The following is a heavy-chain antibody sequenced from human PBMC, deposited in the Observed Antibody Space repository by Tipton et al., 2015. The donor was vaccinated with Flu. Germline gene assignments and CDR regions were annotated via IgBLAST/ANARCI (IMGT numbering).Heavy chain of an antibody. CDR1: GGSFSGYY. CDR3: ARAMVRGVTNAPGY. V-gene: IGHV4-34*01. J-gene: IGHJ4*02. D-gene: IGHD3-10*01. Sequence: TLSLTCAVYGGSFSGYYCSWIRQPPGKGLEWIGEINHSGSTNYNPSLKSRVTISVDTSKNQFSLKLSSVTAADTAVYYCARAMVRGVTNAPGYWGQGTLVTVSS. CDR2: INHSGST.